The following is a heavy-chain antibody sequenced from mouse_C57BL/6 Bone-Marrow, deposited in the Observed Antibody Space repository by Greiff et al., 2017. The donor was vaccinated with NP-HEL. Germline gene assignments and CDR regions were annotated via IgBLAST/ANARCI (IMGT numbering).Heavy chain of an antibody. Sequence: EVQLVESGGGLVQPGGSLSLSCAASGFTFTDYYMSWVRQPPGKALEWLGFIRNKANGYTTEYSASVKGRFTISRDNSQSILYLQMNALRAEDSATYYCARLDSGYFDYWGQGTTLTVSS. CDR1: GFTFTDYY. CDR3: ARLDSGYFDY. V-gene: IGHV7-3*01. CDR2: IRNKANGYTT. D-gene: IGHD3-2*02. J-gene: IGHJ2*01.